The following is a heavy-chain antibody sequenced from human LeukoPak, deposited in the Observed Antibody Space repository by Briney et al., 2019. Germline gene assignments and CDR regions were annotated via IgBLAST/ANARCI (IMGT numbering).Heavy chain of an antibody. CDR1: GVSISGSD. J-gene: IGHJ4*02. V-gene: IGHV4-4*07. CDR2: LYSTGST. D-gene: IGHD3-10*01. CDR3: ARDVGLRYGFDQ. Sequence: SQTLALTCTVSGVSISGSDWSWIRHPTAKGLDWLPRLYSTGSTYYNPSLHSRVTMSVHTSKRPFSLEAWTVSAADTAVYYCARDVGLRYGFDQWGQGILVTVSS.